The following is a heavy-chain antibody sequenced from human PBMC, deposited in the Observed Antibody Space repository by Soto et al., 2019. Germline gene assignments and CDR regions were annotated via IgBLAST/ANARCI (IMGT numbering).Heavy chain of an antibody. J-gene: IGHJ5*02. Sequence: QVQLVQSGAEVKKPGSSVKVSCKASGGTFSSYAISWVRQAPGQGLEWMGGIIPIFGTANYAQKFQGRVTINADECTSTDYMELRSLRSEDTAVYYCARGEASCISTSCYPSWFDPWGQGTLVTVSS. D-gene: IGHD2-2*01. CDR2: IIPIFGTA. CDR3: ARGEASCISTSCYPSWFDP. CDR1: GGTFSSYA. V-gene: IGHV1-69*12.